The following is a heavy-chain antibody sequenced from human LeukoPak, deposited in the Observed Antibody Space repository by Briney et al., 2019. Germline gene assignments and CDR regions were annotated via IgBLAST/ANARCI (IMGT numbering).Heavy chain of an antibody. V-gene: IGHV3-30*01. D-gene: IGHD2-2*01. CDR2: ISYGGSNK. CDR1: GFTFSIYA. J-gene: IGHJ3*02. Sequence: PGGSLRLSCAASGFTFSIYAMHWVRQAPGKGLEWVAAISYGGSNKYYANSVKCRFPISRDNSKNTLYLQMNSLRAEDTAVYYCARADCTSSSCRGAHAFDIWGQGTMVTVSS. CDR3: ARADCTSSSCRGAHAFDI.